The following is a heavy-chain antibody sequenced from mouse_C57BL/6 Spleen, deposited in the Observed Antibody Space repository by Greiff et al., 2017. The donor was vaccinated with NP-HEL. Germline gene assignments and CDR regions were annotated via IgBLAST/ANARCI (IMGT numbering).Heavy chain of an antibody. D-gene: IGHD2-4*01. V-gene: IGHV1-18*01. Sequence: EVQLKESGPELVKPGASVKIPCKASGYTFTDYNMDWVKQSHGKSLEWIGDINPNNGGTIYNQKFKGKATLTVDKSSSTAYMELRSLTSEDTAGDYCARRSYYDYAVGYFDVWGTGTTVTVSS. J-gene: IGHJ1*03. CDR1: GYTFTDYN. CDR3: ARRSYYDYAVGYFDV. CDR2: INPNNGGT.